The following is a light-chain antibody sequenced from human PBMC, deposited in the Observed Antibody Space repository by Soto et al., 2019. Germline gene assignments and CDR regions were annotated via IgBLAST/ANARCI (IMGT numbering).Light chain of an antibody. V-gene: IGLV3-21*02. CDR1: DIGDKG. CDR2: DDR. CDR3: QVGNRNPGPVI. Sequence: SYILTQPPSVSVAPGQTATITCGGDDIGDKGVQWYQQRPGQAPQLVLYDDRDRPSGIPERYSGSNSGNTAALIISRVEAGDGADYYCQVGNRNPGPVIFGGGTK. J-gene: IGLJ2*01.